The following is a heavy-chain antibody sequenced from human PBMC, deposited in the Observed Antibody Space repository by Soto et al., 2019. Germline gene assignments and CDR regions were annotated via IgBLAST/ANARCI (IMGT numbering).Heavy chain of an antibody. V-gene: IGHV3-23*01. J-gene: IGHJ5*02. CDR3: ARERDFWSGYYLNWFDP. CDR1: GCTFSSYA. Sequence: VQLLESGGGLVQPGGSLRLSCAASGCTFSSYAMSWVRQAPGKGLEWVSAISGSGGSTYYADSVKGRFTISRDNSKNTLYLQMNSLRAEDTAVYYCARERDFWSGYYLNWFDPWGQGTLVTVSS. CDR2: ISGSGGST. D-gene: IGHD3-3*01.